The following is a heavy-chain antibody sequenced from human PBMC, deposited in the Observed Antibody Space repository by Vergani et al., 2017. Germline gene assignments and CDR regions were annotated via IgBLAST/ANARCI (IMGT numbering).Heavy chain of an antibody. V-gene: IGHV4-59*01. CDR2: IYYSGST. CDR3: AMLGYCSSTSCPGDAFDI. Sequence: QVQLQESGPGLVKPSETLSLTCTVSGGSISSYYWSWIRQPPGKGLEWVGYIYYSGSTNYNPSLKSRVTISVDTSKNQFSLKLSSVTAADTAVYYCAMLGYCSSTSCPGDAFDIWGQGTMVTVSS. CDR1: GGSISSYY. D-gene: IGHD2-2*01. J-gene: IGHJ3*02.